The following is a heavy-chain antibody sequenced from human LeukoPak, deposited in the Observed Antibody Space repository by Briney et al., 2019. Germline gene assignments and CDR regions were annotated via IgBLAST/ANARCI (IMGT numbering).Heavy chain of an antibody. V-gene: IGHV3-23*01. J-gene: IGHJ4*02. CDR2: ISGSGGST. CDR1: GFTFSNYA. CDR3: AKQSAGSAAWYSLHYDF. Sequence: GGSLRLSCAASGFTFSNYAMTWVRQGPGKGLEWVSAISGSGGSTYYADSVKGRFTISRDNSKDTLYLQMNGLRAEDTAVYLCAKQSAGSAAWYSLHYDFWGQGTLVTVSS. D-gene: IGHD6-13*01.